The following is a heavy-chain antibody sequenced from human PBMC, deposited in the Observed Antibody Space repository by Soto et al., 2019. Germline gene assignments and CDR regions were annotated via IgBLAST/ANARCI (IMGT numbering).Heavy chain of an antibody. J-gene: IGHJ1*01. CDR1: GFTFSSYP. V-gene: IGHV3-23*01. Sequence: VGSLRLSCAASGFTFSSYPMSWVRQAPGRGLEWVSAISGSGGSTYYADSVKGRVTIPRGTSKNTLYLQMNSLRAEDTAVYYCAKTPYYYDSSGFSAEYFHHWGQGTLVTVSS. CDR2: ISGSGGST. CDR3: AKTPYYYDSSGFSAEYFHH. D-gene: IGHD3-22*01.